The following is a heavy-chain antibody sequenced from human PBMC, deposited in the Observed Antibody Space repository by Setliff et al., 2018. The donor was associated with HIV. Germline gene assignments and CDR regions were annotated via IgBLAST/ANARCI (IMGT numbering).Heavy chain of an antibody. CDR3: ARPVSKYFYGMDV. CDR1: GGSISSHY. V-gene: IGHV4-59*11. CDR2: LYHAGST. J-gene: IGHJ6*02. Sequence: PSETLSLTCTVSGGSISSHYWSWIRQPPGKGLEWIGTLYHAGSTSYNSSLKSRVTISGDTSKNLFSLKVTSVTAADTAVYYCARPVSKYFYGMDVWGLGTTVTVSS.